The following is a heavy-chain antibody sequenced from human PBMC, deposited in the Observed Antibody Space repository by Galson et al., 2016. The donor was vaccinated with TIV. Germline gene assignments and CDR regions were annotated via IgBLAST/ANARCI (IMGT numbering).Heavy chain of an antibody. J-gene: IGHJ4*02. CDR3: ARGRHVDY. Sequence: SLRLSCAASGFSFSTYGLHWVRQAPGKGLEWVANIKQDGSEKYYVDSVKGRFTISRDNARNSLYLQMNSLRVEDTAVYYCARGRHVDYWGQGTLVTVSS. CDR2: IKQDGSEK. CDR1: GFSFSTYG. V-gene: IGHV3-7*01.